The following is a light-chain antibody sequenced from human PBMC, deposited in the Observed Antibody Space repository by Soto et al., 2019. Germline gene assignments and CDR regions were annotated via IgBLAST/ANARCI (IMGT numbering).Light chain of an antibody. CDR3: CSYAGSSIVV. V-gene: IGLV2-23*01. CDR2: EGS. CDR1: SSDVGSYNL. Sequence: QSALTQPASVSGSPGQSITISCTGTSSDVGSYNLVSWYQQHPGKAPKLMIYEGSKRPSGVSNRFSGSKSGNTASLTISGLQAEEEADYYCCSYAGSSIVVFGGGTKLPVL. J-gene: IGLJ2*01.